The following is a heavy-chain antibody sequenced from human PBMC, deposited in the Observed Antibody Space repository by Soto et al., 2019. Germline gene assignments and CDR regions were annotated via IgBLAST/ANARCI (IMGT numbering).Heavy chain of an antibody. V-gene: IGHV3-74*01. CDR1: GFTFSSYW. Sequence: GGSLRLSCAASGFTFSSYWMHWFLQAPWKGLVWVSRINSGGGTTTYADSVKGRFTISRDNAKNTLYLQMNGLRAEDTAVYYCARWFTYGNFDYFDYWGQGTQVTVSS. CDR3: ARWFTYGNFDYFDY. J-gene: IGHJ4*01. D-gene: IGHD3-10*01. CDR2: INSGGGTT.